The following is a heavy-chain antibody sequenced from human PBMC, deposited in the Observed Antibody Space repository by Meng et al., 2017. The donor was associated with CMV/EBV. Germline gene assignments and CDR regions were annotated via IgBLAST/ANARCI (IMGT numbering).Heavy chain of an antibody. CDR3: ARNWRDGHTLDPFNI. CDR2: NNPNSGGT. V-gene: IGHV1-2*02. CDR1: GYSFSDYY. Sequence: ASVKVSCKASGYSFSDYYMHWVRQAPGQGLEWMGWNNPNSGGTNYAQKFQGRVTMTRDTSISTAYMELSRLSADDTAVYYCARNWRDGHTLDPFNIWGQGTMVTVSS. J-gene: IGHJ3*02. D-gene: IGHD5-24*01.